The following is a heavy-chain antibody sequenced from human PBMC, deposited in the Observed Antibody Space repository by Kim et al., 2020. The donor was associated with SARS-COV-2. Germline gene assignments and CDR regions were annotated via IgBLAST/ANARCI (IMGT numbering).Heavy chain of an antibody. D-gene: IGHD6-13*01. Sequence: SVKVSCKASGGTFSSYAISWVRQAPGQGLEWMGGIIPIFGTANYAQKFQGRVTITADESTSTAYMELSSLRSEDTAVYYCARGPVGQQLKWGYYYGMDVWGQGTTVTVSS. J-gene: IGHJ6*02. CDR2: IIPIFGTA. CDR1: GGTFSSYA. CDR3: ARGPVGQQLKWGYYYGMDV. V-gene: IGHV1-69*13.